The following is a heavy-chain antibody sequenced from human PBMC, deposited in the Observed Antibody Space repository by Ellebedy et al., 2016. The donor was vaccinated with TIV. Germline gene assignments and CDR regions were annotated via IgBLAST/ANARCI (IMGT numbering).Heavy chain of an antibody. CDR1: GYTFSDYG. CDR3: AREGETGEYWFDS. Sequence: AASVKVSCKASGYTFSDYGITWVRQPPEQGLEGMGWFSAYNGNTNYAQKFEDRVTMTTDTSTSTAYMGMTSLRSDDTAVYYGAREGETGEYWFDSWGQGSLVIVSS. CDR2: FSAYNGNT. J-gene: IGHJ5*01. V-gene: IGHV1-18*01. D-gene: IGHD3-16*01.